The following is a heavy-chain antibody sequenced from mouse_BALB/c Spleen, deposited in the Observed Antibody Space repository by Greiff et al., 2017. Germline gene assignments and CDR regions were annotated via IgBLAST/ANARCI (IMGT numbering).Heavy chain of an antibody. CDR3: ASEESYYGFPFAY. J-gene: IGHJ3*01. CDR2: ISNLAYSI. D-gene: IGHD2-2*01. CDR1: GFTFSDYG. V-gene: IGHV5-15*02. Sequence: DVLLVESGGGLVQPGGSRKLSCAASGFTFSDYGMAWVRQAPGKGLEWVAFISNLAYSIYYADNVPGRFTISRENAKNTLYLKMSSLRSEDTAMYYCASEESYYGFPFAYWGQGTLVTVSA.